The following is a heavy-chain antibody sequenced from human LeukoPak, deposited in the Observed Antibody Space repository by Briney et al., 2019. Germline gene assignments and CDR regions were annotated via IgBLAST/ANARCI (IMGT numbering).Heavy chain of an antibody. CDR3: AEGIAVAGGYWYFDI. Sequence: KSSETLSLTCTVSGGSFSRSSYYWVWIRQPPGKGLEWIGSIYYSGSTYYNPSLKSRVTISVDTSKNQFSLKLSSATAADTAVYYCAEGIAVAGGYWYFDIWGRGTLVTVSS. CDR2: IYYSGST. CDR1: GGSFSRSSYY. V-gene: IGHV4-39*01. J-gene: IGHJ2*01. D-gene: IGHD6-19*01.